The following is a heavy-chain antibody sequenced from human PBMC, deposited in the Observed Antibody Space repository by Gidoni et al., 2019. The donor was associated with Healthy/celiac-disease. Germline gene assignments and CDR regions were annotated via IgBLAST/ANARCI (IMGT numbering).Heavy chain of an antibody. CDR1: GYSFSTYW. J-gene: IGHJ4*02. V-gene: IGHV5-51*01. CDR3: ARRTSGRDY. Sequence: EVQLVQSGAEVKKPGASLKISCKGSGYSFSTYWIRWVRQMPGKGLEWMGIIYPCDSDTRYSPYFIGQVTISADKSISTAYLQWSSLKASDTAIYYCARRTSGRDYWGQGTVVTVSS. D-gene: IGHD2-2*01. CDR2: IYPCDSDT.